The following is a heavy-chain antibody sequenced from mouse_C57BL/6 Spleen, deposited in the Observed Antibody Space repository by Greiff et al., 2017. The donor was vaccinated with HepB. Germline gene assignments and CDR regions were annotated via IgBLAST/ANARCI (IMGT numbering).Heavy chain of an antibody. CDR1: GFTFSSYA. CDR3: AREITSYYFDY. D-gene: IGHD1-1*01. CDR2: ISDGGSYT. Sequence: EVQWVESGGGLVKPGGSLKLSCAASGFTFSSYAMSWVRQTPEKRLEWVATISDGGSYTYYPDNVKGRFTISRDNAKNNLYLQMSHLKSEDTAMYYCAREITSYYFDYWGQGTTLTVSS. V-gene: IGHV5-4*01. J-gene: IGHJ2*01.